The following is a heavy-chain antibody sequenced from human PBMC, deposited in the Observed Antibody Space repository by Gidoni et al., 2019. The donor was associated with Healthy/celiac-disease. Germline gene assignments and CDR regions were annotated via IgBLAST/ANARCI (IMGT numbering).Heavy chain of an antibody. D-gene: IGHD3-9*01. CDR2: IYYSGST. V-gene: IGHV4-39*07. Sequence: QLERRESGPGLLKPSETLSLTCTVPGGSISSSSYYWGWTRQPPGKGLEWIGSIYYSGSTYYNPSLKSRVTISVDTSKNQFSLKLSSVTAADTAVYYCARACALLRYVDWPSYHYGMDVWCQGTTVTVSS. J-gene: IGHJ6*02. CDR3: ARACALLRYVDWPSYHYGMDV. CDR1: GGSISSSSYY.